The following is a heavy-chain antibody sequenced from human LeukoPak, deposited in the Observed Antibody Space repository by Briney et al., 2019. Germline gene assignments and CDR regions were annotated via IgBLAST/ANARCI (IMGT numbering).Heavy chain of an antibody. CDR3: ARDSGSGNNDY. V-gene: IGHV1-3*01. Sequence: ASVKVSCKASGYTFTSYAIHWVRQATGQRLEWMGWISAGNGNTKYSQNFQGRVTFISNTSATTAFMELSSLRSADATVYYCARDSGSGNNDYWGQGTLVTVSS. D-gene: IGHD1-26*01. CDR2: ISAGNGNT. J-gene: IGHJ4*02. CDR1: GYTFTSYA.